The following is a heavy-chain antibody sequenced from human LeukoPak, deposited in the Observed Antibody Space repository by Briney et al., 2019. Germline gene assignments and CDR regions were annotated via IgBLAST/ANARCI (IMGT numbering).Heavy chain of an antibody. CDR3: ARDGGAGAIDY. CDR1: GASVSTDSYY. J-gene: IGHJ4*02. Sequence: PSESLSLTCTVSGASVSTDSYYWSWLRQPPGKGLEWIGNFYYSGSTNYNPSLKSRVTISVDTSKNLFSLKLNSVTAADTAVYYCARDGGAGAIDYWGQGTLVTVSS. D-gene: IGHD1-26*01. V-gene: IGHV4-61*01. CDR2: FYYSGST.